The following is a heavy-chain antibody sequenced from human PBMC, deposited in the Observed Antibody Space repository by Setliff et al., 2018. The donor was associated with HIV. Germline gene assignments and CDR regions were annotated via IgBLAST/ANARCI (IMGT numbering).Heavy chain of an antibody. CDR1: GGSISSCNYY. V-gene: IGHV4-61*09. Sequence: SETLSLTCTVSGGSISSCNYYWNWIRQPAGKGLEWIGHIYASGSTNYNPSLKSRVTISVDTSKNHFSLKLSSVTAADTAVYYCARGRGDIVLLVYTYPPDYWGQGKLVTVSS. D-gene: IGHD2-8*02. CDR3: ARGRGDIVLLVYTYPPDY. CDR2: IYASGST. J-gene: IGHJ4*02.